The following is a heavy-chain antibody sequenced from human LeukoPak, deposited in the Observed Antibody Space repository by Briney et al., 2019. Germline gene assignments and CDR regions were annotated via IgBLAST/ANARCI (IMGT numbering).Heavy chain of an antibody. D-gene: IGHD3-3*02. J-gene: IGHJ6*02. CDR2: TYYSGSS. V-gene: IGHV4-59*01. CDR1: GGSISNYY. CDR3: ARGEATLGHFNYYHYGMDV. Sequence: SETLSLTCTVFGGSISNYYCTWIRQPPGKGLEWIGYTYYSGSSNYNPSLKSRVTISVDTSKNQFSLKLSSVTAADTAVYYCARGEATLGHFNYYHYGMDVWGQGTTVTVSS.